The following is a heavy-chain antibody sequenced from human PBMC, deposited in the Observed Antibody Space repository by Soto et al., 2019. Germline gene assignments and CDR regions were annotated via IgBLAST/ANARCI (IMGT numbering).Heavy chain of an antibody. Sequence: EVQLVESGGGLVQPGGSLRVSCAASGFTLRSHRIHWVRQVPGKGLEWVSRVDTDGGGTSYADSVKGRFTISTDNAKNTVYLQMNGLRAEDTAVYYCATVFDLWGQGTLVTVCS. CDR2: VDTDGGGT. J-gene: IGHJ5*02. CDR1: GFTLRSHR. CDR3: ATVFDL. V-gene: IGHV3-74*01.